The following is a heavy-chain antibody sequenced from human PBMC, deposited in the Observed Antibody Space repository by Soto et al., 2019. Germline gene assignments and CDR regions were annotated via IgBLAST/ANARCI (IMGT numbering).Heavy chain of an antibody. J-gene: IGHJ6*02. Sequence: SQTLSLTCAISGSSVSSKSAALNWIRQSPSRGLEWLGRTFFRSKWYNDYAVSVKGRITINPDTSKNQFSLQLNSVTPEDTAVYYCGTFLSTTSPDVWGQGTTVTVSS. D-gene: IGHD2-2*01. CDR1: GSSVSSKSAA. V-gene: IGHV6-1*01. CDR2: TFFRSKWYN. CDR3: GTFLSTTSPDV.